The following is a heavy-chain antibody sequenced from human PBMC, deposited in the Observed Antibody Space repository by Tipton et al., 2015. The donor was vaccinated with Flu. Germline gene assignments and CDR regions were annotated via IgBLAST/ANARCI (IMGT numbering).Heavy chain of an antibody. CDR3: AKDFQAVTVLPLDY. Sequence: SLRLSCVASGITFRREWMSWVRQAPGKGLEWVATIREDGSEKYYVDSVKGRFTISRDNSKNTLFLQMNSLRTEDTAVYYCAKDFQAVTVLPLDYWGQGILVTVSS. CDR2: IREDGSEK. J-gene: IGHJ4*02. CDR1: GITFRREW. D-gene: IGHD4-17*01. V-gene: IGHV3-7*01.